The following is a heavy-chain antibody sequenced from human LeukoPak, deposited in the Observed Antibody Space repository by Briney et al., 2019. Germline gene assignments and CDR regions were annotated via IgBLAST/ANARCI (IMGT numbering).Heavy chain of an antibody. V-gene: IGHV3-33*01. CDR1: GFTFSSYG. J-gene: IGHJ4*02. D-gene: IGHD4-17*01. Sequence: GGSLRLSCAASGFTFSSYGMHWVRQAPGKGLEWVAVIWYDGSNKYYADSVEGRFTISRDNSKNTLYLQMNSLRAEDTAVNYCARVDHDYGDYGDYWGQGTLVTVSS. CDR2: IWYDGSNK. CDR3: ARVDHDYGDYGDY.